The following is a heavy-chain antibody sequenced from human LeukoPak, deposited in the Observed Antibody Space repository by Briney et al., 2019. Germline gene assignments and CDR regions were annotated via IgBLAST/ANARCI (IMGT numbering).Heavy chain of an antibody. CDR3: AKKEGDTYFSWYMDV. D-gene: IGHD2-21*01. V-gene: IGHV3-23*01. CDR1: GFTFRSFA. J-gene: IGHJ6*03. CDR2: IGSGRTT. Sequence: GGSLRLSCAASGFTFRSFAMSWVRQAPGKGLEWVSGIGSGRTTFYADSVKGRFTISRDNSKNTLYLQMNSLRAEDTALYYCAKKEGDTYFSWYMDVWGKGTTVTVSS.